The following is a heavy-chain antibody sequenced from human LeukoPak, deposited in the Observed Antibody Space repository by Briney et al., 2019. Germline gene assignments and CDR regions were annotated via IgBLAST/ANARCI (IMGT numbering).Heavy chain of an antibody. CDR2: ISAYNGNT. CDR3: ARAAGDYGGNWGNWFDP. D-gene: IGHD4-23*01. Sequence: ASVKVSCKASGYTFTSYGISWVRQAPGQGLEWMGWISAYNGNTNYAQKLQGRVTMTTDTSTSTAYMELSSLRSEDTAVYYCARAAGDYGGNWGNWFDPWGQGTLVTVSS. CDR1: GYTFTSYG. J-gene: IGHJ5*02. V-gene: IGHV1-18*01.